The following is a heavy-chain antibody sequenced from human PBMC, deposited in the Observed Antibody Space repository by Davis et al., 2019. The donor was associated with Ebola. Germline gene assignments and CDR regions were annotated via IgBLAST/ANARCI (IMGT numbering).Heavy chain of an antibody. CDR2: IYYSGST. D-gene: IGHD4-17*01. V-gene: IGHV4-4*02. CDR1: GGSISSSNW. CDR3: ARDYYGDYRVDY. J-gene: IGHJ4*02. Sequence: SETLSLTCAISGGSISSSNWWSWVRQPPGKGLEWIGYIYYSGSTNYNPSLKSRVTISVDTSKNQFSLKLSSVTAADTAAYYCARDYYGDYRVDYWGQGTLVTVSS.